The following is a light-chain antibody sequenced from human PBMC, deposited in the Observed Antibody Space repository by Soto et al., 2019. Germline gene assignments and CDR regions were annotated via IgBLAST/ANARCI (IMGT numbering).Light chain of an antibody. CDR2: EVT. J-gene: IGLJ1*01. Sequence: QSVLTQPASVSGSPGQSITISCTGTSSDVGGYNHVSWYQIHPGKAPKLIIYEVTSRPSGVSYRFSRSNSGNSASLTISGLQAEDEADYYCSSYARSSSYVFGGGTKV. CDR1: SSDVGGYNH. CDR3: SSYARSSSYV. V-gene: IGLV2-14*01.